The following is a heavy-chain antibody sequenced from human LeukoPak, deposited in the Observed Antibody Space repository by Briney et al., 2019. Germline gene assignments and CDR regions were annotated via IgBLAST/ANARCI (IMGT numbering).Heavy chain of an antibody. CDR3: AKMTDSTPYSSGTFDS. J-gene: IGHJ4*02. V-gene: IGHV3-23*01. D-gene: IGHD3-10*01. CDR1: GFTLRSYA. Sequence: GGSLRLSCSASGFTLRSYAMGWVRQAPGKGLEWVSAISDTGDKTYHADSVKGRFTISRDNSRNTLYLQMSRLRAEDTALFYCAKMTDSTPYSSGTFDSWGQGTLVTVSS. CDR2: ISDTGDKT.